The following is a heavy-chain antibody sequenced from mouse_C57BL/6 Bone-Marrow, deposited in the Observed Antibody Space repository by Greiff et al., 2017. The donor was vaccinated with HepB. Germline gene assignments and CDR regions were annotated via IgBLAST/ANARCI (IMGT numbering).Heavy chain of an antibody. CDR2: IDPENGDT. Sequence: EVQLQQSGAELVRPGASVKLSCTASGFNIKDDYMHWVKQRPEQGLEWIGWIDPENGDTEYASKFQGKATITADTSSNTAYLQLSSLTSEDTAVYYCARADLRAWFAYWGQGTLVTVSA. D-gene: IGHD1-1*01. V-gene: IGHV14-4*01. J-gene: IGHJ3*01. CDR3: ARADLRAWFAY. CDR1: GFNIKDDY.